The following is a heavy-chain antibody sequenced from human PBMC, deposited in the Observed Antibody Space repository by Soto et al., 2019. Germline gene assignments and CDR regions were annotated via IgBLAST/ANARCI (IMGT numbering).Heavy chain of an antibody. V-gene: IGHV3-33*01. CDR3: ARGQVGGYDAPRGMDV. Sequence: QVQLVESGGGVVQPGRSLRLSCAASGFTFSSYGMHWVRQAPGKGLEWVAVIWYDGSNKYYADSVKGRFTISRDNSKNTLYLQMNSLRAEDTAVYYGARGQVGGYDAPRGMDVWGQGTTVTVSS. CDR1: GFTFSSYG. D-gene: IGHD5-12*01. J-gene: IGHJ6*02. CDR2: IWYDGSNK.